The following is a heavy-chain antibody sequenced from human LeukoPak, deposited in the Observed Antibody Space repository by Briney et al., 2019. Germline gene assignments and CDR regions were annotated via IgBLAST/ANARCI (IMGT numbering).Heavy chain of an antibody. Sequence: GGSLRLSCAASGFTFTTYAMSWVRQAPGKGLEWVSGLSGSGGSTYYADSVKGRFTISRDNSKNALYLQMNSLKTEDTAVYYCTTDTGTTPFDYWGQGTLVTVSS. V-gene: IGHV3-23*01. CDR2: LSGSGGST. J-gene: IGHJ4*02. CDR3: TTDTGTTPFDY. CDR1: GFTFTTYA. D-gene: IGHD1-7*01.